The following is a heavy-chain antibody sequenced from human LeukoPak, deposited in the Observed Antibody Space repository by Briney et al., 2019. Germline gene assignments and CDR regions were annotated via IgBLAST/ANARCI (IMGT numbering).Heavy chain of an antibody. V-gene: IGHV4-39*01. CDR1: GGSISSSSYY. CDR2: IYYSGST. CDR3: ARRAREGYYFDY. Sequence: SETLSLTCTVSGGSISSSSYYWGWIRQPPGKGLEWIGSIYYSGSTYYNPSLKSRVTISVATSKNQFSLKLSSVTAADTAVYYCARRAREGYYFDYWGQGTLVTVSS. J-gene: IGHJ4*02. D-gene: IGHD6-13*01.